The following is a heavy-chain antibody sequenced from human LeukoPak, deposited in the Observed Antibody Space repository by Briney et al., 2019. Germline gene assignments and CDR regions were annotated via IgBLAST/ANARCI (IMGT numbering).Heavy chain of an antibody. D-gene: IGHD1-26*01. CDR1: GFTFSSYV. V-gene: IGHV3-30*04. Sequence: GGSLRLSCAASGFTFSSYVMHWVRQAPGKGLEWVAIISYDGSNEYYADSVKGRFTISRDNSKNTLYLQMNSLRTEDTAVYYCAKAHFGVGATHYFDSWGQGTLVTVSS. CDR2: ISYDGSNE. J-gene: IGHJ4*02. CDR3: AKAHFGVGATHYFDS.